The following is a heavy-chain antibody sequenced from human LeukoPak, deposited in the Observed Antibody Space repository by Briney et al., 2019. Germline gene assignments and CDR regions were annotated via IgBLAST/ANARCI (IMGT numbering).Heavy chain of an antibody. CDR1: GYSFTSYW. D-gene: IGHD1-7*01. CDR2: IYPGDSDT. J-gene: IGHJ4*02. CDR3: ATPTLGTIGEYLFDY. V-gene: IGHV5-51*01. Sequence: GESLKISCKGSGYSFTSYWIDWVRQMPGKGLEWMGIIYPGDSDTRYSPSFQGQVTISADKSISTAYLQWSTLKASDTAMYYCATPTLGTIGEYLFDYWGQGTLVTVSS.